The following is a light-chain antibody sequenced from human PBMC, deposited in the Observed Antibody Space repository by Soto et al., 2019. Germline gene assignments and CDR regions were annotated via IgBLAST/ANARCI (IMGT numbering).Light chain of an antibody. CDR2: DAS. CDR3: QQYSNWPPIT. Sequence: EIVMTQSPDTLSLSPGERATLSCRASQVVTTNLAWYQQKPGQAPRLLIYDASTRAAGIPARFSGTGSGTEFTLTISSLQSEDFAVSYCQQYSNWPPITFGQGTRLEIK. CDR1: QVVTTN. J-gene: IGKJ5*01. V-gene: IGKV3-15*01.